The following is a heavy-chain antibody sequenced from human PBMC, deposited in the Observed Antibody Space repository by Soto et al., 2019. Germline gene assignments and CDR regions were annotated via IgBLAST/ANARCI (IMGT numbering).Heavy chain of an antibody. V-gene: IGHV3-23*01. CDR3: AKGRFLEWWDFNWFDP. Sequence: VGSLRLSCAASGFTFSSYAMSWVRQAPGKGLEWVSAISGSGGSTYYADSVKGRFTISRDNSKNTLYLQMNSLRAEDTAVYYCAKGRFLEWWDFNWFDPWGQGTLVTVSS. CDR2: ISGSGGST. CDR1: GFTFSSYA. D-gene: IGHD3-3*01. J-gene: IGHJ5*02.